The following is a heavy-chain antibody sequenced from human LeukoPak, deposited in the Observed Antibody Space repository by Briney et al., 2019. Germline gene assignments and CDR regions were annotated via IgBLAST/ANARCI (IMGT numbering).Heavy chain of an antibody. Sequence: SGTLSLTCAVSGGSISSGHWWSWVRQSPGKGLEWIGEIYHSGSTNYIPSLRSRVTISVDKSKNQFSLNLRSVSAADTAVYYCARIFSTNPHAIAVAGDDAFDIWGQGTMVTVSS. CDR3: ARIFSTNPHAIAVAGDDAFDI. CDR1: GGSISSGHW. J-gene: IGHJ3*02. D-gene: IGHD6-19*01. CDR2: IYHSGST. V-gene: IGHV4-4*02.